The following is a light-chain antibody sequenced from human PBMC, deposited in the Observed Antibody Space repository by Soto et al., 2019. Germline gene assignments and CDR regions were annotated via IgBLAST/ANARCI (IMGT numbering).Light chain of an antibody. CDR2: GAS. J-gene: IGKJ1*01. Sequence: ETVLTQSPGTLSLSPGERVTLSCRASQTVASNYFAWYQQRPGQAPRLLMNGASTRDTGVPDRYSGSGSGTHFTLTSNRLEPEDFAVYYYQRYTTSRRTFGQGAKSDTK. CDR1: QTVASNY. V-gene: IGKV3-20*01. CDR3: QRYTTSRRT.